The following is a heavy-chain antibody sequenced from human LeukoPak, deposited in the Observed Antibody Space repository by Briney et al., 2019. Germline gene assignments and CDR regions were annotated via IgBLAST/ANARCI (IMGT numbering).Heavy chain of an antibody. CDR3: ARRYSSSWYVPSGYYFDY. Sequence: SETLSLTCAVYGGSFSGYYWSWIRQPPGKGLEWIGEINHSGSTNYNPSLKSRVTISVDTSKNQFSLKLSSVTAADTAVYYCARRYSSSWYVPSGYYFDYWGQGTLATVSS. CDR2: INHSGST. J-gene: IGHJ4*02. V-gene: IGHV4-34*01. D-gene: IGHD6-13*01. CDR1: GGSFSGYY.